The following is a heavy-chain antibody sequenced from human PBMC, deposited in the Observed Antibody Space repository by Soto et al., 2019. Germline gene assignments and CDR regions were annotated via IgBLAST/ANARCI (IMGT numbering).Heavy chain of an antibody. CDR1: GYSFGNFG. CDR2: ISGHNGNT. V-gene: IGHV1-18*01. CDR3: ARAPYDSSGYLRYDY. J-gene: IGHJ4*02. D-gene: IGHD3-22*01. Sequence: GASVKVSCKASGYSFGNFGISWLRQAPGQGPEWMGWISGHNGNTNYAQKFQGRVTVTTEISTTTAYMELRSLKSEDTAVYYCARAPYDSSGYLRYDYWGQGTLVTVSS.